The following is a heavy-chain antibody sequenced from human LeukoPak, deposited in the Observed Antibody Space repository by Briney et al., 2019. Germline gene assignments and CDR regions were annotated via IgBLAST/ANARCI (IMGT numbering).Heavy chain of an antibody. CDR3: ARDFAGDRDY. D-gene: IGHD4-17*01. CDR1: GFIFRNYW. V-gene: IGHV3-74*01. CDR2: INPNGLTT. Sequence: PGGSLRLSCAASGFIFRNYWMHWVRQAPGKGLVWVARINPNGLTTTYTDSVKGRFTISRDNAKNTLYLQMNSLRAEDTAVYYCARDFAGDRDYWGQGTLVTVSS. J-gene: IGHJ4*02.